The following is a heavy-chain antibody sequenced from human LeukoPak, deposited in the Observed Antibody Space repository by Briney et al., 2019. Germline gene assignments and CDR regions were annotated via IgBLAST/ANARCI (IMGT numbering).Heavy chain of an antibody. Sequence: GASVKVSCKASGYTFTSYGISWVRQAPGQGLEWMGWISAYNGNTNYAQKLQGRVTMTTDTSTSTAYMELRSLRSDDTAVYYCARGARTMELWFGELWYYYVDVWGKGTTVTISS. D-gene: IGHD3-10*01. CDR1: GYTFTSYG. CDR3: ARGARTMELWFGELWYYYVDV. V-gene: IGHV1-18*01. CDR2: ISAYNGNT. J-gene: IGHJ6*03.